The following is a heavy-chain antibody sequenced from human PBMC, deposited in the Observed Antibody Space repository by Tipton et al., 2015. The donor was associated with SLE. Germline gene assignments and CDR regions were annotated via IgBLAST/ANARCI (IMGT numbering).Heavy chain of an antibody. Sequence: TLSLTCTVSGGSISNYYWSWIRQPPGKGLEWIGYIYYSGTTNYNPSLKSRVTISVDTSKNQFSLKLSPVTAADTAVYYCARGSGWYSYWYFDLWGRGTLVTVSS. CDR1: GGSISNYY. CDR3: ARGSGWYSYWYFDL. CDR2: IYYSGTT. D-gene: IGHD6-19*01. J-gene: IGHJ2*01. V-gene: IGHV4-59*01.